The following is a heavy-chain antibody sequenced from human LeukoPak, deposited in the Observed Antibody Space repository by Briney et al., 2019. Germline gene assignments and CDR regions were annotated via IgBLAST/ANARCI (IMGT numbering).Heavy chain of an antibody. Sequence: GGSLRLSCAASRFTFSSYAMSWVRQAPGKGLEWVSAISGSGGSTYYADSVKGRFTISRDNSKNTLYLQMNSLRAEDTAVYHCAKTMIVSLGGLDYWGQGTLVTVSS. V-gene: IGHV3-23*01. CDR2: ISGSGGST. CDR3: AKTMIVSLGGLDY. D-gene: IGHD3-22*01. J-gene: IGHJ4*02. CDR1: RFTFSSYA.